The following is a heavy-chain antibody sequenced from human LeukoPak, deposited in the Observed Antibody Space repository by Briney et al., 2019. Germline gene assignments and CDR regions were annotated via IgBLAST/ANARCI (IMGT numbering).Heavy chain of an antibody. D-gene: IGHD6-19*01. Sequence: SETLSLTCTVSGGSISSGDYYWSWIRQPPGKGLEWIGYIYYSGSTYYNPSLKSRVTISVDTSKNQFSLKLSSVTAADTAVYYCARSETGYSSGWTDPYFDYWGQGTLVTVSS. CDR2: IYYSGST. J-gene: IGHJ4*02. CDR3: ARSETGYSSGWTDPYFDY. V-gene: IGHV4-30-4*02. CDR1: GGSISSGDYY.